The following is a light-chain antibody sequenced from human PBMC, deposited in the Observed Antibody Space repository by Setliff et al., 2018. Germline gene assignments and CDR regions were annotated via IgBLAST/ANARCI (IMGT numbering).Light chain of an antibody. V-gene: IGLV2-14*01. J-gene: IGLJ1*01. CDR3: GSYEGSNNYV. Sequence: QSALTQPASVSGSPGQSITISCSGTSSDVGSYDFVSWYQQYPGKAPKLIIYDVISRPSGVSNRFSGSKAGNTASLTISGLQAEDEAEYFCGSYEGSNNYVFGSGTKVTVL. CDR1: SSDVGSYDF. CDR2: DVI.